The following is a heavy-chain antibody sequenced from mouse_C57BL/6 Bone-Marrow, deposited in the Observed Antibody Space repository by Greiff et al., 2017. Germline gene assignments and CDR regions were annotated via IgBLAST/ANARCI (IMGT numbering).Heavy chain of an antibody. CDR2: IYPGGGYT. J-gene: IGHJ3*01. CDR1: GYTFTNYW. Sequence: QVQLQQSGAELVRPGTSVKMSCKASGYTFTNYWIGWAKQRPGHGLEWIGDIYPGGGYTNYKEQFKGKATLTADKSSSTAYMQISSLTSEDSAIYYCARYDYGGGLAYWGQGTLVTVSA. CDR3: ARYDYGGGLAY. D-gene: IGHD2-4*01. V-gene: IGHV1-63*01.